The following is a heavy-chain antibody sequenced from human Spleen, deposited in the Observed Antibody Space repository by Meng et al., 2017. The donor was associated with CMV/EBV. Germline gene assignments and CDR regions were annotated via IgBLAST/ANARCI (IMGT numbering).Heavy chain of an antibody. J-gene: IGHJ6*02. CDR2: IYYSGST. CDR1: GRSVSSGSYY. D-gene: IGHD2/OR15-2a*01. CDR3: ARGSGTTTIYFYYGMDV. V-gene: IGHV4-61*01. Sequence: SETLSLTCTVSGRSVSSGSYYWSWIRQPPGKGLEWIGYIYYSGSTNYNPSLKSRVTISVDTSKNQFSLKLSSVTAADTAVYYCARGSGTTTIYFYYGMDVWGQGTTVTVSS.